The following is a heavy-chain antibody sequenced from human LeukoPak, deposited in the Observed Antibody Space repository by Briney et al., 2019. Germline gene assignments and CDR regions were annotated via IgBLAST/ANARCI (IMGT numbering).Heavy chain of an antibody. J-gene: IGHJ3*02. CDR2: IIPIFGTA. D-gene: IGHD2-21*01. CDR3: ARDIQESATYDAFDI. Sequence: ASVKVSCKASGGTFSNYAISWVRQAPGQGLEWMGGIIPIFGTANYAQKFQGRVTITADESTSTAYMELSSLRSEDTAVYYCARDIQESATYDAFDIWGQGTMATVSS. CDR1: GGTFSNYA. V-gene: IGHV1-69*13.